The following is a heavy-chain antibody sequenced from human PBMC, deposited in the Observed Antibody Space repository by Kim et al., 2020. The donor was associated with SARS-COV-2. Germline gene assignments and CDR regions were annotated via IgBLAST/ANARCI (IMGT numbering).Heavy chain of an antibody. Sequence: SETLSLTCTVSGGSISSSSYYWGWIRQPPGNGLEWIGSIYYSGSTYYNPSLKSRVTISVDTSKNQFSLKLSSLTAADTAVYYCARSSELENWFDPWGQGT. CDR2: IYYSGST. CDR1: GGSISSSSYY. D-gene: IGHD1-7*01. V-gene: IGHV4-39*01. CDR3: ARSSELENWFDP. J-gene: IGHJ5*02.